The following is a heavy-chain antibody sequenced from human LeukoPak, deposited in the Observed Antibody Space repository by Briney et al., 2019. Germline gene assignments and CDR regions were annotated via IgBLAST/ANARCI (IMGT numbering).Heavy chain of an antibody. J-gene: IGHJ4*02. CDR2: IYWDGDK. CDR1: GFSLSTRGVG. D-gene: IGHD1-1*01. CDR3: AHRPPTRTPNHFDF. Sequence: ESGPTQVKPIQTLTLTCTFSGFSLSTRGVGVGWIRQPPGKALEWLALIYWDGDKRYSPSLKSRLTITMDTSKNQVVLSMTNMDPVDTATYYCAHRPPTRTPNHFDFWGQGTLVTVSS. V-gene: IGHV2-5*02.